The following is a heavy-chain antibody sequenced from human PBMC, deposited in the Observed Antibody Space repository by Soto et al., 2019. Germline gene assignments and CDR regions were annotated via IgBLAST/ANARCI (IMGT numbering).Heavy chain of an antibody. J-gene: IGHJ4*01. D-gene: IGHD2-8*02. CDR3: TKARCTGDSCFVPDY. Sequence: VQLLDSGGGLVQIGGSLRLSCAASGFTFSSYTMAWVRQAPGKGLEWISAISGSGDSPSYADSVQGRFSISRDNLRNTFFLQMNSLRAEDTATYYCTKARCTGDSCFVPDYWGHGALVTVSS. CDR2: ISGSGDSP. CDR1: GFTFSSYT. V-gene: IGHV3-23*01.